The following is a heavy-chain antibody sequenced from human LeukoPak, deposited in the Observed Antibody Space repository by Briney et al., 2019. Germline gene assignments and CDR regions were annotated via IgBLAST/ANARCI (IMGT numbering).Heavy chain of an antibody. CDR1: GGSISSGRNY. V-gene: IGHV4-61*02. CDR2: IYIFIGST. CDR3: ARVDGSCSGGSCPSGNWFDP. Sequence: SQTLSLTCTVSGGSISSGRNYWTWIRQPAGKGLEWIGRIYIFIGSTNYNPSLKSRVTISVDTSKNQFSLKLTSVTAADTAVYYCARVDGSCSGGSCPSGNWFDPWGQGTLVTVSS. D-gene: IGHD2-15*01. J-gene: IGHJ5*02.